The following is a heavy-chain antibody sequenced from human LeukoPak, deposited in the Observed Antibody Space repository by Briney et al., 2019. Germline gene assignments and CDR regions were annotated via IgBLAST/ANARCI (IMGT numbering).Heavy chain of an antibody. CDR2: ISGSGGST. CDR3: ANGGSGYEELDY. CDR1: GFTFSSYA. V-gene: IGHV3-23*01. Sequence: GGSLRLSCAASGFTFSSYAMSWVRQAPGKGLEWVSAISGSGGSTYYAASVKGRFTISRDNSKNTLYLQMNSLRAEDTAVYYCANGGSGYEELDYWGQGTLVTVSS. D-gene: IGHD5-12*01. J-gene: IGHJ4*02.